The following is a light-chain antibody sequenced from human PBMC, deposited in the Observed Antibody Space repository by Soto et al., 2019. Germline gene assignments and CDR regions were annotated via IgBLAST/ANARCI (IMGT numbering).Light chain of an antibody. CDR1: QGIRRD. CDR3: LQDYSYPRT. Sequence: AIQMTQFPSSLSASVGDRFAISCRASQGIRRDIAWYQQRPGTVPKLLIFGASNLQSAVPSRFSGSGSGTDFTLTISGLQPEDFATYYCLQDYSYPRTFGQGTKVDIK. V-gene: IGKV1-6*01. CDR2: GAS. J-gene: IGKJ1*01.